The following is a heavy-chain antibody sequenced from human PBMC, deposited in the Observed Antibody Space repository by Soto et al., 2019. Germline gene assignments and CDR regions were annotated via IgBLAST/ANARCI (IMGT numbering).Heavy chain of an antibody. CDR2: IYPGDSDT. CDR1: GYSFTTYL. D-gene: IGHD3-10*01. V-gene: IGHV5-51*01. J-gene: IGHJ4*02. CDR3: ARRDYGPSRFLEHFEF. Sequence: GGSLRRSCKGSGYSFTTYLIACVRQMPWKGLEWMVIIYPGDSDTTYSPSFQGQVTISADKSISTAYLQWSSLKASETAIYYCARRDYGPSRFLEHFEFWAQGTLVTVSS.